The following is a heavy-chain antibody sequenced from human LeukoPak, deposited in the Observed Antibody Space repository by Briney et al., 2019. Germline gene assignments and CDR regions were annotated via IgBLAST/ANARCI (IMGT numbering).Heavy chain of an antibody. D-gene: IGHD3-10*01. CDR3: ATSLWFGEHPEY. CDR2: IHRSGGT. CDR1: GGSSNNYY. J-gene: IGHJ4*02. V-gene: IGHV4-34*01. Sequence: PSETLSLTCAVSGGSSNNYYWNQIRQPPGMGLEWIGEIHRSGGTNYNPSLKSRVTISADTSKSQSSLQVSAVTAADAAVYYCATSLWFGEHPEYWGPGTLVTVSS.